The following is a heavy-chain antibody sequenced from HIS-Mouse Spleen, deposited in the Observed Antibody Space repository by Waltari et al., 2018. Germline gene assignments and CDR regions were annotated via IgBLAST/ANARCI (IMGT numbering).Heavy chain of an antibody. Sequence: EVQLVESGGGLVQPGRSLRLSCAASGFTFDDYAMHWVRQAPGKGLEWVSGISWNGGSVGYADSVKGRFTISRDNAKNSLYLQMNSLRAEDTALYYCAKDIGLGGTTRSFDYWGQGTLVTVSS. CDR2: ISWNGGSV. CDR1: GFTFDDYA. D-gene: IGHD1-1*01. V-gene: IGHV3-9*01. J-gene: IGHJ4*02. CDR3: AKDIGLGGTTRSFDY.